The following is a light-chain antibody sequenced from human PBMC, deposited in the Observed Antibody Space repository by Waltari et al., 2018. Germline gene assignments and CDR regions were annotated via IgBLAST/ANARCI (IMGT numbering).Light chain of an antibody. CDR3: CSYTDSGL. Sequence: QAALTQPRSVSGSLGQSVTISCTGTSSDIGGYNYVSWYQQHPGTAPKLMIFEVSKRPSGVSDRFSGSKSGNTASLTISGLQPEDEADYYCCSYTDSGLFGGGTRLTVL. J-gene: IGLJ2*01. CDR1: SSDIGGYNY. CDR2: EVS. V-gene: IGLV2-11*01.